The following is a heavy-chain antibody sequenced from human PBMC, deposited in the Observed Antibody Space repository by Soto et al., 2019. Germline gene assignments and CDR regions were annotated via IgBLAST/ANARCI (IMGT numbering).Heavy chain of an antibody. CDR3: ARDVGG. Sequence: QVQLVESGGGVVQPGRSLRLSCAASGFTFSSYAMHWVRQAPGKGLEWVAVISYDGGNKYYADSVKGRFTISRDNSKNTLYLQMNSLRAEDTAVYYCARDVGGWGQGTMVTVSS. J-gene: IGHJ3*01. CDR1: GFTFSSYA. V-gene: IGHV3-30-3*01. CDR2: ISYDGGNK.